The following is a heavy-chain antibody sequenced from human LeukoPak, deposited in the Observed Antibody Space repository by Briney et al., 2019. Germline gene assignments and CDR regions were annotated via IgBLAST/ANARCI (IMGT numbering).Heavy chain of an antibody. CDR2: IKQDGSEK. CDR3: AREYYDFWSGREYYFDY. V-gene: IGHV3-7*01. Sequence: GGSLRLSCAASGFAFNSQTMSWVRQAPGKGLEWVANIKQDGSEKYYVDSVKGRFTISRDNAKNSLYLQMNSLRAEDTAVYYCAREYYDFWSGREYYFDYWGQGTLVTVSS. D-gene: IGHD3-3*01. J-gene: IGHJ4*02. CDR1: GFAFNSQT.